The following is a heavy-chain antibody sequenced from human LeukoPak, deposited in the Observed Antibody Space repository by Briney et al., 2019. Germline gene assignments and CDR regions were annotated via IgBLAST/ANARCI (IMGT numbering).Heavy chain of an antibody. J-gene: IGHJ5*02. V-gene: IGHV1-69*05. Sequence: GASVKVSCKASGGTFSSYVIHWVRQAPGHGLEWMGGIIPIFGTTTYAQKFQGRVTLTRDMSTSTDYLELSSLRSEDTAVYYCARDNSVRDEAWWFNPWGQGTLVTVSS. CDR1: GGTFSSYV. CDR2: IIPIFGTT. CDR3: ARDNSVRDEAWWFNP. D-gene: IGHD5-24*01.